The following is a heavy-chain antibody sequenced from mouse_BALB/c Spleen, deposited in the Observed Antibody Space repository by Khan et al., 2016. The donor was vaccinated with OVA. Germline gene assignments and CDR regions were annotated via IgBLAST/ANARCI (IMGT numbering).Heavy chain of an antibody. CDR2: ISYSGNT. CDR3: ARVYGGDFDY. Sequence: EVQLQESGPGLVKPSQSLSLTCTVTGYSITTDYAWNWIRQFPGNKLEWMGFISYSGNTKYNPSLKSRTSITRDTSKNQFFLQLKAVTTEDTARDYGARVYGGDFDYWGQGTTLTVSS. D-gene: IGHD1-1*01. J-gene: IGHJ2*01. V-gene: IGHV3-2*02. CDR1: GYSITTDYA.